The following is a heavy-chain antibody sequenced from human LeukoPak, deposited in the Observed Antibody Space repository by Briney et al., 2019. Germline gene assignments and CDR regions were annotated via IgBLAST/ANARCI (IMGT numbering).Heavy chain of an antibody. J-gene: IGHJ4*02. V-gene: IGHV3-53*01. CDR3: VRDCPHSAYSHEFDY. CDR1: GFTVSSNY. CDR2: IYSGGST. Sequence: PGGSLRLSCAASGFTVSSNYMSWVRQAPGKGLEWVSVIYSGGSTYYADSVKGRFTISRDNSKNTLYLQMNSLRAEDTAVYYCVRDCPHSAYSHEFDYWGQGTLVTVSS. D-gene: IGHD2-21*01.